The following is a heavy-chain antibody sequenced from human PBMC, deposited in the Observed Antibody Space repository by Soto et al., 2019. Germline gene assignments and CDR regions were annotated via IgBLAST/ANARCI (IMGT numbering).Heavy chain of an antibody. D-gene: IGHD3-10*01. J-gene: IGHJ1*01. CDR2: ISHDGSKT. Sequence: RLSCAASGFSFSIYGIHWVRQAPGKGLEWVAVISHDGSKTNYADSVKGRFTISRDNAKNTLYLQMNSLRAEDTAVYYCAISASHVLLKHWGQGTLVTVSS. V-gene: IGHV3-30*03. CDR1: GFSFSIYG. CDR3: AISASHVLLKH.